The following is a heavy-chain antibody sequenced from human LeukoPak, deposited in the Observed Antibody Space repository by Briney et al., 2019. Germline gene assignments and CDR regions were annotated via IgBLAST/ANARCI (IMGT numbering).Heavy chain of an antibody. CDR3: ARHSSGWHLDF. J-gene: IGHJ4*02. CDR1: GHFISDYY. D-gene: IGHD6-19*01. V-gene: IGHV4-59*01. Sequence: KPSETLSLTCSVSGHFISDYYWSWIRQSPGKGLEWIGWIHYSGNTDYNPSLKSRVTMSLDTSRNQLSLKLNSVTAADTAVYYCARHSSGWHLDFWGQGSLVTVSS. CDR2: IHYSGNT.